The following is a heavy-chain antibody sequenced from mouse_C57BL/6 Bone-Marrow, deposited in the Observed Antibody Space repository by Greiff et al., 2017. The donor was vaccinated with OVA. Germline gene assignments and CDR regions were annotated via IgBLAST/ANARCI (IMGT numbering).Heavy chain of an antibody. CDR1: GFTFSDYY. V-gene: IGHV5-12*01. CDR3: ARHGYYYGSSYWYFDV. CDR2: ISNCGGST. D-gene: IGHD1-1*01. J-gene: IGHJ1*03. Sequence: EVKLVESGGGLVQPGGSLKLSCAASGFTFSDYYMYWVRQTPETRLEWVAYISNCGGSTYYPDTVKGRFTISRDNAKNTLYLQMSRLKSVNTAMYYCARHGYYYGSSYWYFDVWGTGTTVTVSS.